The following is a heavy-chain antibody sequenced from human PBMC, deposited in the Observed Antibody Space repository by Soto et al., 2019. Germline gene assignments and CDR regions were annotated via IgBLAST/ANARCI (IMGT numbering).Heavy chain of an antibody. CDR1: DGSISIYY. D-gene: IGHD2-2*01. CDR3: ARGPVLVPAVMRGLYDYGMDV. V-gene: IGHV4-4*07. CDR2: IYIRGIT. Sequence: SDTLSLTCTVSDGSISIYYWSLIRQPAGKGLEWIGRIYIRGITNYNPSLKSRVTMSVETSKNQFSLKLSYVTAADTAVYYCARGPVLVPAVMRGLYDYGMDVWGQGTTVTVSS. J-gene: IGHJ6*02.